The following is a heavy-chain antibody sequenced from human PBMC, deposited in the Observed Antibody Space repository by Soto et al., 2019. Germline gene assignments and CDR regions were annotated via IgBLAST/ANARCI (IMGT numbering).Heavy chain of an antibody. CDR2: ISGGGDYT. CDR1: GIAFSIYA. J-gene: IGHJ3*02. D-gene: IGHD2-2*01. V-gene: IGHV3-23*01. Sequence: LRLSCAASGIAFSIYAMGWVRQAPGKGLEWVSSISGGGDYTLAADSVKGRFTISRDNSKNTLYLQMNSLRAEDTAVYYCARASGYCSSTSCSDAFDIWGQGTMVTVSS. CDR3: ARASGYCSSTSCSDAFDI.